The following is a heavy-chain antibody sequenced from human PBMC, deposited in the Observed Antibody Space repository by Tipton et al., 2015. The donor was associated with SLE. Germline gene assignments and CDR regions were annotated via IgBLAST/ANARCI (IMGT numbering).Heavy chain of an antibody. CDR3: AREGGVAGRLDY. V-gene: IGHV4-4*07. J-gene: IGHJ4*02. CDR2: IYTSGST. CDR1: DGSISSYY. Sequence: TLSLTCTVSDGSISSYYWSWIRQPAGKGLEWIGRIYTSGSTNYNPSLKSRVTISVDTSKNQFSLKLSSVTAADTAVYYCAREGGVAGRLDYWGQGTLVTVSS. D-gene: IGHD6-19*01.